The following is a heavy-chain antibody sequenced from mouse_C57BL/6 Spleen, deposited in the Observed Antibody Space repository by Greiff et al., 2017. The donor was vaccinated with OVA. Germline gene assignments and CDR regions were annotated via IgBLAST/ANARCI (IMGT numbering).Heavy chain of an antibody. J-gene: IGHJ1*03. Sequence: EVKLMESGPGLVKPSQSLSLTCSVTGYSITSGYYWNWIRQFPGNKLEWMGYISYDGSNNYNPSLKNRISITRDTSKNQFFLKLNSVTTEDTATYYCARDNWDYWYCDVWGTGTTVTVSS. V-gene: IGHV3-6*01. CDR2: ISYDGSN. D-gene: IGHD4-1*01. CDR1: GYSITSGYY. CDR3: ARDNWDYWYCDV.